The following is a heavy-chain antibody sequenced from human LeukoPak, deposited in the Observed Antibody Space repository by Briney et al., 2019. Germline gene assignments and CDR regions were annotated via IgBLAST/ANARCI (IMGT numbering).Heavy chain of an antibody. CDR3: AREQDYGDYRGWFDP. CDR2: IYYSGST. CDR1: GGSISSYY. Sequence: PSETLSLTCTVSGGSISSYYWSWIRQPPGKGLEWIGYIYYSGSTYYNPSLKSRVTISVDTSKNQFSLKLSSVTAADTAVYYCAREQDYGDYRGWFDPWGQGTLVTVSS. D-gene: IGHD4-17*01. J-gene: IGHJ5*02. V-gene: IGHV4-59*12.